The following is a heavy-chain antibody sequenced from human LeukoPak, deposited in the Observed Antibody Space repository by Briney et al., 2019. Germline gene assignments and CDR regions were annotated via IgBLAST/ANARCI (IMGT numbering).Heavy chain of an antibody. D-gene: IGHD6-6*01. Sequence: PSETLSLTCTVSRGSVNSNSYYWGWIRQPPGKGLEWIATIYYSGNTYYNPSLESRVTISVDTSKNQFSLKLTSVTAADAAVYYCARDHEVSSSSFDYWGQGTLVTVSS. J-gene: IGHJ4*02. CDR3: ARDHEVSSSSFDY. CDR1: RGSVNSNSYY. CDR2: IYYSGNT. V-gene: IGHV4-39*07.